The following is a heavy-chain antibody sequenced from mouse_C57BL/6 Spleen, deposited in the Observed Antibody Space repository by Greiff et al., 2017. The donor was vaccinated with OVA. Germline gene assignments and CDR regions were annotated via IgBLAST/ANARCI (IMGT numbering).Heavy chain of an antibody. V-gene: IGHV1-55*01. D-gene: IGHD1-1*01. CDR2: IYPGSGST. CDR1: GYTFTSYW. CDR3: ARDGRRYFDV. J-gene: IGHJ1*03. Sequence: VQLQQSGAELVKPGASVKMSCKASGYTFTSYWITWVKQRPGQGLEWIGDIYPGSGSTNYNEKFKSKATLTVDTSSSPAYMQLSGLTSEDSAVYYCARDGRRYFDVWGTGTTVTVSS.